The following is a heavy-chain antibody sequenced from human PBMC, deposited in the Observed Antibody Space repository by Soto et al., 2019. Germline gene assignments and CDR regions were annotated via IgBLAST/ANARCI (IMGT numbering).Heavy chain of an antibody. J-gene: IGHJ4*02. CDR1: GGSINSRYW. CDR2: IYHSGST. V-gene: IGHV4-4*02. D-gene: IGHD3-22*01. Sequence: SETLSLTCAVSGGSINSRYWRSWVRQSTGKGLEWIGRIYHSGSTNYNPSLKSRVTISVDTSKNQFSLKLSSVTAADTAVYYCARQDTYYYDSSGYPCYFDYWCQGTLVTVSS. CDR3: ARQDTYYYDSSGYPCYFDY.